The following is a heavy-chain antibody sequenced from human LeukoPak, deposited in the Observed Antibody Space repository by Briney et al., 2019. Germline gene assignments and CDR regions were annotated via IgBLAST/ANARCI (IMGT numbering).Heavy chain of an antibody. D-gene: IGHD3-3*01. CDR2: INNSGST. V-gene: IGHV4-34*01. Sequence: PSETLPLTCPVYGGSFSGYYWSWIRQPPGKGLEWMGEINNSGSTNYNPSLKSRVTISVDTSKNQFSLKLSSVTAADTAVYYCARVSIRLRFLEWLPDNWFDPWGQGTLVTVSS. CDR1: GGSFSGYY. CDR3: ARVSIRLRFLEWLPDNWFDP. J-gene: IGHJ5*02.